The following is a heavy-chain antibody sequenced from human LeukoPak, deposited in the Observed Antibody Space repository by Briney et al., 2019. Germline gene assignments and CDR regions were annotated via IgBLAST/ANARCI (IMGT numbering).Heavy chain of an antibody. CDR1: GGSISTYY. CDR2: IYHRGSA. Sequence: SETLSLTCTVSGGSISTYYWSWIRQPPGKGLEWIGYIYHRGSANYNPSLKSRVAVSLDTSKNQFSLKLTSVTAADTAVYFCARAPYRNGWYWGYYFDYWGQGTLVNVPS. V-gene: IGHV4-59*12. J-gene: IGHJ4*02. CDR3: ARAPYRNGWYWGYYFDY. D-gene: IGHD6-19*01.